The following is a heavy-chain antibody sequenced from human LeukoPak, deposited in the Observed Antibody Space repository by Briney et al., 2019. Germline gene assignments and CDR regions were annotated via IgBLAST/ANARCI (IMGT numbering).Heavy chain of an antibody. D-gene: IGHD2-8*01. V-gene: IGHV4-34*01. CDR1: GGSFSGYY. CDR2: INHSGST. Sequence: SETLSLTCAVYGGSFSGYYWSWIRQPPGKGLEWIGEINHSGSTNYNPSLKSRVTISVDTSKNQFSLKVRSVTAADTAVYYCARGHVGSYAYYYYYGMDVWGQGTTVTVSS. CDR3: ARGHVGSYAYYYYYGMDV. J-gene: IGHJ6*02.